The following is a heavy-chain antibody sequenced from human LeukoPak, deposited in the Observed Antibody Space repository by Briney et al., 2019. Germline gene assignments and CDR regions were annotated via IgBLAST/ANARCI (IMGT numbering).Heavy chain of an antibody. V-gene: IGHV3-23*01. CDR2: ISTSGGST. CDR3: ARGAKRYSSSWYGYYFDY. CDR1: GFNFTNYA. D-gene: IGHD6-13*01. Sequence: GGSLRLSCAASGFNFTNYAMSWVRQAPGKGLEWVSSISTSGGSTYYADSVKGRFTISRDDSKNTLYLQMNSLRAEDTAVYYCARGAKRYSSSWYGYYFDYWGQGTLVTVSS. J-gene: IGHJ4*02.